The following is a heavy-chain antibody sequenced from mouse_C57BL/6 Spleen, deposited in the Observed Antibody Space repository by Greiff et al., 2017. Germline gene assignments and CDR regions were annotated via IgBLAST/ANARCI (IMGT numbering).Heavy chain of an antibody. CDR2: ISSGSSTI. CDR1: GFTFSDYG. D-gene: IGHD2-4*01. V-gene: IGHV5-17*01. J-gene: IGHJ4*01. CDR3: ARPIRNYAMDY. Sequence: EVKLMESGGGLVKPGGSLKLSCAASGFTFSDYGMHWVRQAPEKGLEWVAYISSGSSTIYYADTVKGRFTISRDNAKNTLFLQMTSLRSEDTAMYYCARPIRNYAMDYWGQGTSVTVSA.